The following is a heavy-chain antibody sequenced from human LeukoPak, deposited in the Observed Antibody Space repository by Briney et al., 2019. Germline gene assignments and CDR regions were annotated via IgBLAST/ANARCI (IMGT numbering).Heavy chain of an antibody. J-gene: IGHJ4*02. V-gene: IGHV4-39*01. CDR2: INYSGNT. CDR1: GGSISSGDYY. Sequence: SETLSLTCTVSGGSISSGDYYWSWIRQPPGKGLEWLGEINYSGNTNYSPSLQSRVTISIDTSKNQFSLKLTSVTAADTAVYYCARTDEKRISGSASYYRGRPVNYWGQGALVTVSS. CDR3: ARTDEKRISGSASYYRGRPVNY. D-gene: IGHD3-10*01.